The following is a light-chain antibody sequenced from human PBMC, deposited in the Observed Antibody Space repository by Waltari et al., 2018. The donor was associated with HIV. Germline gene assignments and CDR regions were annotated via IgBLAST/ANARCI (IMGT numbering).Light chain of an antibody. Sequence: QSALTQPPSASGSPGQSVTISCTALSRAVGDYNYVSWYQQHPGKAPQLMIYEVNKRPSGVPDRFSGSKSGNTASLTVSGLQAEDEADYYCSSYVGSNRVFGGGTKLTVL. CDR2: EVN. CDR1: SRAVGDYNY. V-gene: IGLV2-8*01. CDR3: SSYVGSNRV. J-gene: IGLJ3*02.